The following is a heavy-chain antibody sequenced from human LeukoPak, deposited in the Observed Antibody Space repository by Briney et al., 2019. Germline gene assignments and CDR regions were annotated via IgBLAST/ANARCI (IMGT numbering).Heavy chain of an antibody. CDR1: GGSISSGGYS. CDR3: ARDIGSSGWPSNWFDP. J-gene: IGHJ5*02. D-gene: IGHD6-19*01. CDR2: IYHSGST. V-gene: IGHV4-30-2*01. Sequence: SETLSLTCAVSGGSISSGGYSWSWIRQPPGKGLEWIGYIYHSGSTYYNPSLKSRVTISLDTSKNQFSLRLSSVTAADTAVYYCARDIGSSGWPSNWFDPWGQGTLVTVSS.